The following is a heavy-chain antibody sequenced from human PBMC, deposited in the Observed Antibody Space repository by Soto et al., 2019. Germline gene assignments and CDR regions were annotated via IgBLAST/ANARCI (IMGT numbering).Heavy chain of an antibody. V-gene: IGHV1-18*04. J-gene: IGHJ5*02. CDR1: GYTFTSYG. CDR2: ISAYNGNT. D-gene: IGHD3-22*01. Sequence: ASVKVSCKASGYTFTSYGISWVRQAPGQGLEWMGWISAYNGNTNYAQKLQGRVTMTTDTSTSTAYMELRSLRSDDTAVYYCARVGYYDSPYNRFDPWGQGTLVTVSS. CDR3: ARVGYYDSPYNRFDP.